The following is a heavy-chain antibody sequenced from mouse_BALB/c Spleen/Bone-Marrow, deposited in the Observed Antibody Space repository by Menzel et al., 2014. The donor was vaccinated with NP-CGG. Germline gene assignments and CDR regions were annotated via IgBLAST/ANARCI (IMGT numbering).Heavy chain of an antibody. CDR1: GYTFTDYV. D-gene: IGHD2-4*01. Sequence: QVQLQQSGPELVKPGASVKMSCKASGYTFTDYVISWVKQRTGQGLEWIGEIYPGSGSTYYNEKFKGKATLTADKSSNTANMQLSSLTSEASAVYFCARYYDYDWYFDVWGAGTTVTVSS. J-gene: IGHJ1*01. V-gene: IGHV1-77*01. CDR3: ARYYDYDWYFDV. CDR2: IYPGSGST.